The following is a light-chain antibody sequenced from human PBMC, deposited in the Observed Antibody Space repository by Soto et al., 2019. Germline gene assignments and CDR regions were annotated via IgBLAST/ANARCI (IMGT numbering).Light chain of an antibody. J-gene: IGKJ5*01. Sequence: IVLTQSPATLSLSPWESATLSCRASQSVSTYLAWYQQKPGQAPRLLIYDASNRVTGIPARFRGSGSGTDFTLTISSLEPDDFAVYYCQQRSNWQITFGQGTRLEIK. CDR3: QQRSNWQIT. V-gene: IGKV3-11*01. CDR2: DAS. CDR1: QSVSTY.